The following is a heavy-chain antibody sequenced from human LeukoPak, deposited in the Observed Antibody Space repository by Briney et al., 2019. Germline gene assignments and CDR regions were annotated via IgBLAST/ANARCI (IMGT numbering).Heavy chain of an antibody. CDR1: GFTFSGYW. CDR2: IKPDGSEK. V-gene: IGHV3-7*04. J-gene: IGHJ4*02. Sequence: GSLRLSCAASGFTFSGYWMSWVRQAPGKGLEWVANIKPDGSEKYYVDSVKGRFTISRDNAKNLLYLQMNGLRAEDTAVYYCARDRIQLWSHDYWGQGTLVTVSP. D-gene: IGHD5-18*01. CDR3: ARDRIQLWSHDY.